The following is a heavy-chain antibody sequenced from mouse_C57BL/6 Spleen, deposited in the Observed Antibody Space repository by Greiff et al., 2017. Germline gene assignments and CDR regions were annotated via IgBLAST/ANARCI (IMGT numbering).Heavy chain of an antibody. D-gene: IGHD1-1*01. CDR2: ITPSSGYT. J-gene: IGHJ1*03. CDR1: GYTFTSYW. V-gene: IGHV1-7*01. Sequence: VQLQESGAELAKPGASVKLSCKASGYTFTSYWMHWVKQRPGQGLEWIGYITPSSGYTKYNQKFKDKATLTADKSSSTAYMQLSSLTYEDSAVYCCATTVVEGWYFDVWGTGTTVTVSS. CDR3: ATTVVEGWYFDV.